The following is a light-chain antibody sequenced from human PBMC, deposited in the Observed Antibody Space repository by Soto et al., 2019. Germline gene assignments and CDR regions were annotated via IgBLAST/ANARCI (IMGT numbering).Light chain of an antibody. CDR3: MQALQTPLT. CDR1: QSLLHSNGYNY. CDR2: LGS. J-gene: IGKJ4*01. Sequence: IVMTQSPLSLPVTPGEPASISCRSSQSLLHSNGYNYLDWYLQKPGQSPQVLIYLGSNRASGVPDRFSGSGSGTDFTLKISRVEAEDVGVYYCMQALQTPLTFAGGTKVEIK. V-gene: IGKV2-28*01.